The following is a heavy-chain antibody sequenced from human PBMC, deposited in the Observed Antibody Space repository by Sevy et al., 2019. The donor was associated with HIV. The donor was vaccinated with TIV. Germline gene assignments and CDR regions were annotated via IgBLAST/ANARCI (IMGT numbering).Heavy chain of an antibody. CDR3: ARAFHI. CDR2: ISYDGSNK. Sequence: GGSLRLSCAASGFTFSTYSIHWVRQAPGKGLEWVAIISYDGSNKDHADSVRGRFTISRDNSKNTLYLQMNSLRAEDTAVYYCARAFHIWGQGTMVTVSS. J-gene: IGHJ3*02. CDR1: GFTFSTYS. V-gene: IGHV3-30*03.